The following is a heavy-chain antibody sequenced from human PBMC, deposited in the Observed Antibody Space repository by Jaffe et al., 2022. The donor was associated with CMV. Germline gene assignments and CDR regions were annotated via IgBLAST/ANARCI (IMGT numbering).Heavy chain of an antibody. CDR1: GYTFTSYG. Sequence: QVQLVQSGAEVKKPGASVKVSCKASGYTFTSYGISWVRQAPGQGLEWMGWISAYNGNTNYAQKLQGRVTMTTDTSTSTAYMELRSLRSDDTAVYYCARETVPGVVVPAADYYYMDVWGKGTTVTVSS. CDR3: ARETVPGVVVPAADYYYMDV. J-gene: IGHJ6*03. CDR2: ISAYNGNT. V-gene: IGHV1-18*04. D-gene: IGHD2-2*01.